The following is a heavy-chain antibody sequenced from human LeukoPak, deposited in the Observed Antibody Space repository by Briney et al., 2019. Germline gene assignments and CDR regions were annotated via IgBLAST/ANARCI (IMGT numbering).Heavy chain of an antibody. CDR1: GGSISSGGYY. J-gene: IGHJ6*03. CDR2: IYYSGST. CDR3: ARVGLGGYYYYYYMDV. Sequence: SETLSLTCTVSGGSISSGGYYWSWIRQHPGKGLEWIGYIYYSGSTYYNPSLKSRVTISVDTSKNQFSLKLGSVTAADTAVYYCARVGLGGYYYYYYMDVWGKGTTVTVSS. D-gene: IGHD3-10*01. V-gene: IGHV4-31*03.